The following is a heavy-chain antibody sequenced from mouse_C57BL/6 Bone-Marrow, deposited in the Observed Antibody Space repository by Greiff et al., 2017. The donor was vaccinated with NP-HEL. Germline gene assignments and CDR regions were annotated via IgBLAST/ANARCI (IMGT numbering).Heavy chain of an antibody. CDR1: GFSLTSYG. D-gene: IGHD2-3*01. CDR2: IWRGGST. J-gene: IGHJ1*03. V-gene: IGHV2-5*01. CDR3: AKLDGYYEEYFDV. Sequence: VQLKESGPGLVQPSQSLSITCTVSGFSLTSYGVHWVRQSPGKGLEWLGVIWRGGSTDYNAAFMSRLSITKDNSKSQVFFKMNSLQADDTAIYYCAKLDGYYEEYFDVWGTGTTVTVSS.